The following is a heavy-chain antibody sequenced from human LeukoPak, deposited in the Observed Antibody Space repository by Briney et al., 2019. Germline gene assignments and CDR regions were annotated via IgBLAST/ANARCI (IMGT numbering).Heavy chain of an antibody. J-gene: IGHJ5*02. CDR1: GGSISSYY. V-gene: IGHV4-59*12. CDR3: ARDGGEYEIDP. CDR2: IYYSGST. Sequence: PSETLSLTCIVSGGSISSYYWSWIRQPPGKGLEWIGYIYYSGSTNYNPSLRSRVTMSVDTSKNQFSLKLTSVTAADTAVYYCARDGGEYEIDPWGQGTLVTVSS. D-gene: IGHD3-16*01.